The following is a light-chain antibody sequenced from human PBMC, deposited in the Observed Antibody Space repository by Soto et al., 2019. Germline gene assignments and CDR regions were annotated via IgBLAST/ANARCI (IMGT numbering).Light chain of an antibody. CDR3: AAWDDSLNGLYV. CDR1: SSNIGSAT. J-gene: IGLJ1*01. CDR2: NNN. Sequence: QSVLTQPPSASGTPGQRVTFSCSGSSSNIGSATVNWYQQLPGTAPKLLIFNNNQRPSGVPDRFSGSKSVTSASLAISGLQSEDEADYYCAAWDDSLNGLYVFGTGTQLTVL. V-gene: IGLV1-44*01.